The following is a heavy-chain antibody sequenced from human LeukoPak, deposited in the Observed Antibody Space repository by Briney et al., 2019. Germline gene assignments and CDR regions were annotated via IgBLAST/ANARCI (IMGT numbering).Heavy chain of an antibody. D-gene: IGHD2-21*02. CDR2: ISYDGSNK. CDR1: GFTFSSYG. V-gene: IGHV3-30*18. J-gene: IGHJ4*02. CDR3: AKEVESDWPANFDY. Sequence: PGGSLRLSCAASGFTFSSYGMHWVRQAPGKGLEWVAVISYDGSNKYYADSVKGRFTISRDNSKNTLFLQMNSLRAEDTAVYYCAKEVESDWPANFDYWGQGTLVTVSS.